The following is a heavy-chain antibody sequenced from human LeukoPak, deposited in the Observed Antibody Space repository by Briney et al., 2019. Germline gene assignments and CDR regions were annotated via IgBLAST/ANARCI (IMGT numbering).Heavy chain of an antibody. CDR3: GKNRYSGSLSPFDI. CDR1: KFAFSSYA. CDR2: ISGGGGNT. V-gene: IGHV3-23*01. D-gene: IGHD1-26*01. Sequence: PGGSLRLSCAASKFAFSSYAMSWVRQAPGKGLEWVSAISGGGGNTYYADSVKGRLPISRDNSKNTLYLQMNSLRAEDTAVYYCGKNRYSGSLSPFDIWGQGTMVTVSS. J-gene: IGHJ3*02.